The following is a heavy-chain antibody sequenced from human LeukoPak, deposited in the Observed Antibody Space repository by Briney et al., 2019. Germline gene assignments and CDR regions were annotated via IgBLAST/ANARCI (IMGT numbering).Heavy chain of an antibody. V-gene: IGHV1-69*04. Sequence: SVKVSCKASGGTFSSYAISWVRQAPGRGLEWMGRIIPILGIANYAQKFQGRVTITADKSTSTAYMELSSLRSEDTAVYYCARVEMATNAFDIWGQGTMVTVSS. D-gene: IGHD5-24*01. CDR1: GGTFSSYA. CDR3: ARVEMATNAFDI. J-gene: IGHJ3*02. CDR2: IIPILGIA.